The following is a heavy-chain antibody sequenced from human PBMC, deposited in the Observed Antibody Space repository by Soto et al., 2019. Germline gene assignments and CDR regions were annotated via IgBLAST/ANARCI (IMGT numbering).Heavy chain of an antibody. CDR2: IKQDGIAK. D-gene: IGHD6-19*01. CDR1: GFTFSSYW. J-gene: IGHJ4*02. V-gene: IGHV3-7*01. CDR3: ASWLKTSGWYVLLEGSGDY. Sequence: EVQLVESGGVLVQPGGSLRLSCAASGFTFSSYWMTWVSRAPGKGLEWVANIKQDGIAKYYVDSVKGRFTISRDNAKNSLYMQMNSLRAEDTAVYYCASWLKTSGWYVLLEGSGDYWGQGTLVTVSS.